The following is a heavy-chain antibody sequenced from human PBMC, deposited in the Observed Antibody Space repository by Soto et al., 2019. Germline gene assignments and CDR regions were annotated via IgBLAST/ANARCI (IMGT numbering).Heavy chain of an antibody. D-gene: IGHD6-6*01. J-gene: IGHJ6*02. CDR2: IYSGGST. CDR3: GTSSRKDYHFAMDV. V-gene: IGHV3-53*01. Sequence: GGSMRLSCAASGFSVRSSDMSWVRQVPGEGLEWVSVIYSGGSTHDADYVKGRFSVSRDTSKNTVDLQMNSLRVDDTAVYYCGTSSRKDYHFAMDVWGQGTAVTVSS. CDR1: GFSVRSSD.